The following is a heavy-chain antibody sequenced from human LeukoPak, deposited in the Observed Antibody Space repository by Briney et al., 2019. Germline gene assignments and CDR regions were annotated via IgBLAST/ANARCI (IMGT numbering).Heavy chain of an antibody. D-gene: IGHD2-21*01. V-gene: IGHV3-73*01. CDR1: GFTFSDSG. CDR2: IRSKANSYAT. J-gene: IGHJ4*02. CDR3: TRYGDYPFDY. Sequence: GGSLRLSCAASGFTFSDSGMHWVRQASGKGLEWVGRIRSKANSYATAYAASVKGRFTISRDDSKNTAYLQMNSLKAEDTAVYYCTRYGDYPFDYWGQGTLVTVS.